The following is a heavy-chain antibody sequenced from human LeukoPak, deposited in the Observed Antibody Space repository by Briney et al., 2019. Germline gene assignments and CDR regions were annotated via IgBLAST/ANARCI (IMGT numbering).Heavy chain of an antibody. CDR2: SGTRSCTK. V-gene: IGHV3-21*01. Sequence: PGGALTLSFSSSGFTLSRLAMDWVRQAPGKGLEWVSSSGTRSCTKYYSDSVMGRFTISRDSDMNSVSLQIKSLRAEDTAVYYCLLEMTYGELSDPDFRGQGTLVTVSS. D-gene: IGHD3-16*02. CDR3: LLEMTYGELSDPDF. CDR1: GFTLSRLA. J-gene: IGHJ4*02.